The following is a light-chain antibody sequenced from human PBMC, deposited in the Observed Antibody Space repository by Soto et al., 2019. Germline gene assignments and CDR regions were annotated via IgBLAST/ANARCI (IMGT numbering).Light chain of an antibody. CDR2: GAS. CDR1: QSVSSN. V-gene: IGKV3-15*01. Sequence: EIVMTQSPATLSVSPGERATLSCRASQSVSSNLAWYQQKPGQAPRLLIYGASTRATGIPARFSGSGFGTEFTLTISSLPSEDFAVYYCQQYNNWPQTFGQGTKVEIK. J-gene: IGKJ1*01. CDR3: QQYNNWPQT.